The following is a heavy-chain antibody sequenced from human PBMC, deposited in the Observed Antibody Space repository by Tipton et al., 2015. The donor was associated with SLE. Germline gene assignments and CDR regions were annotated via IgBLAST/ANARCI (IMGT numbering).Heavy chain of an antibody. CDR2: INHSGST. J-gene: IGHJ4*02. Sequence: TLSLTCAVYGGSFSDYYWSWIRQPPGKGLEWIGEINHSGSTNYNPSLKSRVTISVDTSKNQFSLKLSSVTAADTAVYYCARRSLLPRYFDYWGQGTLVTVSS. V-gene: IGHV4-34*01. D-gene: IGHD2-15*01. CDR3: ARRSLLPRYFDY. CDR1: GGSFSDYY.